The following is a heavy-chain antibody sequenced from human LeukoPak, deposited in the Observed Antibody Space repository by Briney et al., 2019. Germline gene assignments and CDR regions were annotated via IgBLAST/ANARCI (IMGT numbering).Heavy chain of an antibody. CDR1: GFTFSSYE. D-gene: IGHD2-2*01. CDR3: ARDQLLLYYYYGMDV. Sequence: TGGSLRLSCAASGFTFSSYEMNWVRQAPGKGLEWVSYISSSGSTIYYADSVKGRFTISRDNAKNSLYLQMNSLGAEDTAVYYCARDQLLLYYYYGMDVWGQGTTVTVSS. J-gene: IGHJ6*02. V-gene: IGHV3-48*03. CDR2: ISSSGSTI.